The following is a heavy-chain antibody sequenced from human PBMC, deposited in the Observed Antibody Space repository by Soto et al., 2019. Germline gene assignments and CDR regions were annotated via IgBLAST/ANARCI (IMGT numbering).Heavy chain of an antibody. J-gene: IGHJ4*02. CDR3: ARFVRRTDWDYFDY. D-gene: IGHD3-9*01. CDR1: GGSISNYY. V-gene: IGHV4-59*12. Sequence: SETLSLTCTVSGGSISNYYWSWIRQSPGKGLEWIAYIYYSGSTNYNPSLKSRVTISVDRSKNQFSLKLSSVTAADTAVYYCARFVRRTDWDYFDYWGQGTLVTVSS. CDR2: IYYSGST.